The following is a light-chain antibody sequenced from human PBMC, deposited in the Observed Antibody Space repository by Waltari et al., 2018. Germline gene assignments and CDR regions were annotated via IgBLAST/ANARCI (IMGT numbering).Light chain of an antibody. CDR1: NSNIGGNS. CDR3: AVWDDSLGGV. J-gene: IGLJ3*02. CDR2: NGN. Sequence: QSVLTQPPSVSGTPGQRVTISCSGSNSNIGGNSVNWYQQLPGTAPKLLIYNGNEGPSGVPDRVSASKSGTSASLAITGLQSEDDAYYYCAVWDDSLGGVFGGGTKLTVL. V-gene: IGLV1-44*01.